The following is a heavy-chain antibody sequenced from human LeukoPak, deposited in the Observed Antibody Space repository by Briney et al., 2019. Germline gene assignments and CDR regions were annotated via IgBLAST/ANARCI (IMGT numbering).Heavy chain of an antibody. CDR3: ARGTTTVENWFDP. J-gene: IGHJ5*02. CDR1: GGTFSSYA. CDR2: IIPIFGTA. D-gene: IGHD4-23*01. Sequence: GASVKVSSKASGGTFSSYAISWVRQAPGQGLEWMGGIIPIFGTANYAQKFQGRVTITTDESTSTAYMELSSLRSEDTAVYYCARGTTTVENWFDPWGQGTLVTVSS. V-gene: IGHV1-69*05.